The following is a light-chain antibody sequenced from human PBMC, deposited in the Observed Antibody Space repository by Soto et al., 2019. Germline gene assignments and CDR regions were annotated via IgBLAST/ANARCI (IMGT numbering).Light chain of an antibody. Sequence: QSVVTRPRSVSGSPGQSVTISCTGTSSDVGRYNYVSWYQHHPGKAPKLMIYDVSTRPSGVPDRFSGSKSGTTASLTISGLQAEDEADYYCCSYAGSPYVFGTGTKVTVL. V-gene: IGLV2-11*01. CDR1: SSDVGRYNY. CDR2: DVS. CDR3: CSYAGSPYV. J-gene: IGLJ1*01.